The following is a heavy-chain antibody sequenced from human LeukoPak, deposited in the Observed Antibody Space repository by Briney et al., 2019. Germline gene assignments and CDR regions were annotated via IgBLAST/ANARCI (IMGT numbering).Heavy chain of an antibody. V-gene: IGHV3-7*01. CDR3: ARGGYYDSSGYYVNY. D-gene: IGHD3-22*01. J-gene: IGHJ4*02. CDR2: IKHDGSET. Sequence: GGSLRLSCAASGFTFSSYWMSWVRQAPGKGLEWVANIKHDGSETYYVDSVKGRFTISRDNAVNSLYLQMNSLRAEDTAVYYCARGGYYDSSGYYVNYWGQGTLVTVSS. CDR1: GFTFSSYW.